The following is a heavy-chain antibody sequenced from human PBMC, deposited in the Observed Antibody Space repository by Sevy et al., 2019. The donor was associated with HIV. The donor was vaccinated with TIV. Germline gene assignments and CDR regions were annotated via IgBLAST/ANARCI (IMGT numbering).Heavy chain of an antibody. CDR2: ISGPGYGT. CDR1: GFTFNTHA. J-gene: IGHJ3*01. Sequence: GGYLRLSCAASGFTFNTHAMNWVRQAPGKGLEWVSVISGPGYGTNYADSVKGRFTISRDNSKNTLFLQMNSQRDDDTAVYYCAKALNPALESMLEVNLRSLKGFDVWGQGTMVTVSS. D-gene: IGHD3-22*01. CDR3: AKALNPALESMLEVNLRSLKGFDV. V-gene: IGHV3-23*01.